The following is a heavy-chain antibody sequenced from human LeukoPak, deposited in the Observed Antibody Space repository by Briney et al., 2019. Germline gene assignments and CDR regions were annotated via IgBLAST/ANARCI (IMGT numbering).Heavy chain of an antibody. J-gene: IGHJ3*02. CDR3: ARVGYDDAFDI. Sequence: GGSLRLSCAASGFTFSSYSMNWVRQAPGKGLEWVSYISSRSSTMYYADSVKGRFTISRDNAKNSLYLQMNSLRAEDTAVYYCARVGYDDAFDIWGQGTMVTVSS. V-gene: IGHV3-48*04. CDR1: GFTFSSYS. D-gene: IGHD3-3*01. CDR2: ISSRSSTM.